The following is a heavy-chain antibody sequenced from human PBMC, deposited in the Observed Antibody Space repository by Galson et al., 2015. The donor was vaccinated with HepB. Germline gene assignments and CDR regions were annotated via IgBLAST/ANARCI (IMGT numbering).Heavy chain of an antibody. Sequence: SLRLSCAASGFTVSSNYMSWVRQAPGKGLEWVSVIYSGGSTYYADSVKGRFTISRDNSKNTLYLQMNSLRAEDTTVYYCARGGQWLVGNAFDIWGQGTMVTVSS. D-gene: IGHD6-19*01. CDR1: GFTVSSNY. CDR2: IYSGGST. CDR3: ARGGQWLVGNAFDI. J-gene: IGHJ3*02. V-gene: IGHV3-53*01.